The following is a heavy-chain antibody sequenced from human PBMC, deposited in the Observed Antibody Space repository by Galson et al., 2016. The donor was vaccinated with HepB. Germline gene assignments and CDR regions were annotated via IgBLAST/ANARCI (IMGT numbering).Heavy chain of an antibody. CDR3: ARGGSYFAGAFD. CDR2: IYYSGSI. CDR1: GASVISGGYY. D-gene: IGHD1-26*01. J-gene: IGHJ4*02. V-gene: IGHV4-31*03. Sequence: TLSLTCNVSGASVISGGYYWSWIRQHPGKGLEWIGYIYYSGSIYYNPSLKTRVNISVDTSLNQFSLKLSSVIAADTAVYYCARGGSYFAGAFDWGQGTLVTVSS.